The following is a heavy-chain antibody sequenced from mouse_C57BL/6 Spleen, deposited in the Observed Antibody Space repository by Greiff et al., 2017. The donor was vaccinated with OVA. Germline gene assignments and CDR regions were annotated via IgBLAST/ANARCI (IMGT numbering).Heavy chain of an antibody. CDR2: IDPSDSYT. CDR1: GYTFTSYW. Sequence: QVQLQQPGAELVMPGASVKLSRKASGYTFTSYWMHWVKQRPGQGLEWIGEIDPSDSYTNYNQKFKGKSTLTVDKSSSTAYMQLSSLTSEDSAVYYCARYGLGRQYFDVWGTGTTVTVSS. V-gene: IGHV1-69*01. CDR3: ARYGLGRQYFDV. J-gene: IGHJ1*03. D-gene: IGHD4-1*01.